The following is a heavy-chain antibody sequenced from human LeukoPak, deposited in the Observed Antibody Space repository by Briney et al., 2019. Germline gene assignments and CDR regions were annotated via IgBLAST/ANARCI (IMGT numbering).Heavy chain of an antibody. V-gene: IGHV4-4*02. J-gene: IGHJ4*02. D-gene: IGHD6-6*01. Sequence: SGTLSLTCAVSGGSISSNWWSWVRQPPGKGLEWIGEIYHSGNSNFNPSLKSRVTMSVDKSKNQFSLMLSSVTAADTAVYYCARDVGARLPGYWGQGTLVTVSS. CDR2: IYHSGNS. CDR1: GGSISSNW. CDR3: ARDVGARLPGY.